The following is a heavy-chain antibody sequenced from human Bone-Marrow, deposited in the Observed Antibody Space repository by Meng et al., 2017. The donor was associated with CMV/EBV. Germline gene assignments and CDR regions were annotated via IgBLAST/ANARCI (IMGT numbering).Heavy chain of an antibody. CDR3: VQLARHFGTGYYSPNFDF. Sequence: SGPTLVKPTQTLTLTCTFSGFSLTTSGAGVGWVRQPPGKALEWLAHIYWNGDNRDNPSLKTGPTITRDTSRHWEILTMTSMDTVDTATYYCVQLARHFGTGYYSPNFDFWGPGKLVTVSS. CDR2: IYWNGDN. CDR1: GFSLTTSGAG. J-gene: IGHJ4*02. D-gene: IGHD3/OR15-3a*01. V-gene: IGHV2-5*01.